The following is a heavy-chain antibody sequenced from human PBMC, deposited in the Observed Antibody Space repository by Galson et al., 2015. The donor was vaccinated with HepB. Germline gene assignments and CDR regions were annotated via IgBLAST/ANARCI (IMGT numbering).Heavy chain of an antibody. CDR1: GFSFSTSW. CDR2: IKQDGGET. V-gene: IGHV3-7*03. J-gene: IGHJ4*02. CDR3: ARISPW. D-gene: IGHD3-3*02. Sequence: CAASGFSFSTSWMTWVRQAPGKGLEWVANIKQDGGETYYLDSVKGRFTISRDNAKSSVYLQMNSLRAEDTAVYYCARISPWWGQGTLVTVSS.